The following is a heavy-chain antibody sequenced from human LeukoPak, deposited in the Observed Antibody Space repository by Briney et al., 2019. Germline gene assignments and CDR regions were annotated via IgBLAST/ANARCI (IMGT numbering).Heavy chain of an antibody. V-gene: IGHV4-34*01. Sequence: PSETLSLTCAVYGGSFSGYYWSWIRQPPGKGLEWIGEINHSGSTNYNPSLKSRVTISVDTSKNQFSLELSSVTAADTAVYYCARAQLVNDGVDWFDHWGQGTLVTVSS. CDR2: INHSGST. CDR3: ARAQLVNDGVDWFDH. CDR1: GGSFSGYY. D-gene: IGHD1-1*01. J-gene: IGHJ5*02.